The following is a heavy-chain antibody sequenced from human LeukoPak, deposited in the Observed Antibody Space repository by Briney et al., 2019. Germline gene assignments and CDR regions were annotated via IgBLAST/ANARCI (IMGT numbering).Heavy chain of an antibody. CDR2: ISGSSRST. J-gene: IGHJ4*02. CDR3: AKSRGPSVVPAAMVDY. Sequence: GGSLRLSCAASGFTFHNNGMSWVRQAPGKGLEWVSAISGSSRSTYHAESVKGRFTISRDNSKSTLFLQMNSLRAEDTAVYYSAKSRGPSVVPAAMVDYWGQGTLVTVSS. CDR1: GFTFHNNG. V-gene: IGHV3-23*01. D-gene: IGHD2-2*01.